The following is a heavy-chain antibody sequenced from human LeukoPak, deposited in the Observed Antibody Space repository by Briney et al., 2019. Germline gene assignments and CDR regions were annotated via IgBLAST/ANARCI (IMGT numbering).Heavy chain of an antibody. CDR2: ISSSGSTI. Sequence: PGGSLRLSCAASGFTFSSYEMNWVRQAPGKGLEWVSYISSSGSTIYYADSVKGRFTISRDNAKNSLYLQMNSLRAEDTAVYCCAGVDTAMVDEIDYYYGMDVWGQGTTVTVSS. CDR3: AGVDTAMVDEIDYYYGMDV. D-gene: IGHD5-18*01. V-gene: IGHV3-48*03. J-gene: IGHJ6*02. CDR1: GFTFSSYE.